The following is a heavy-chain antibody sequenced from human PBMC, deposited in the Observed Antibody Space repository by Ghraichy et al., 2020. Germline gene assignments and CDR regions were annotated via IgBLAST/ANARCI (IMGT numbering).Heavy chain of an antibody. J-gene: IGHJ6*02. Sequence: GPTLVKPTQTLTLTCTFSGFSLSTSGMCVSWIRQPPGKALEWLARIDWDDDKYYSTSLKTRLTISKDTSKNQVVLTMTNMDPVDTATYYCARVLTDYYDSSGYYYSYHYGMDVWGQGTTFTVSS. CDR3: ARVLTDYYDSSGYYYSYHYGMDV. CDR1: GFSLSTSGMC. V-gene: IGHV2-70*11. CDR2: IDWDDDK. D-gene: IGHD3-22*01.